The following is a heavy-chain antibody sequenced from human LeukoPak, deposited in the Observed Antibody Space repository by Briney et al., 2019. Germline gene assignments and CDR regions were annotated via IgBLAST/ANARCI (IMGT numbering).Heavy chain of an antibody. J-gene: IGHJ4*02. D-gene: IGHD2-2*01. Sequence: SETLSLTCAVYGGSFSGYYWSWIRQPPGKGLEWIGEINHSGSTNYNPSLKSRVTISVDTSKNQFSLKLSSVTAADTAVYYCARLVVPAATYYFDYWGQGTLVTVSS. CDR2: INHSGST. V-gene: IGHV4-34*01. CDR1: GGSFSGYY. CDR3: ARLVVPAATYYFDY.